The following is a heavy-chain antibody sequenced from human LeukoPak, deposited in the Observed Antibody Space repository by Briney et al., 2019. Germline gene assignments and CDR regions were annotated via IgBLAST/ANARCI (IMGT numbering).Heavy chain of an antibody. J-gene: IGHJ3*02. CDR3: AREGRDFDWLYSDAIDI. Sequence: GGSVTLSCTASGYTFTSYGISWVRQAPGQGLEWVGWVSAYNGSTTYAKTLQGRVTITTDTSTSTGYLELRSLRSDDTAVYYCAREGRDFDWLYSDAIDIWGQGTMVTVSS. CDR2: VSAYNGST. V-gene: IGHV1-18*01. D-gene: IGHD3-9*01. CDR1: GYTFTSYG.